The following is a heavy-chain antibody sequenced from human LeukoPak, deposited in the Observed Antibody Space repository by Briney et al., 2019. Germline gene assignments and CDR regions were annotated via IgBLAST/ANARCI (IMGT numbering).Heavy chain of an antibody. D-gene: IGHD3-22*01. CDR2: IYRSGST. CDR3: ARVPDYDSSGHFDY. CDR1: GFTVSSNY. Sequence: AGGSLRLSCAVSGFTVSSNYMSWVRQAPGKGLEWVSVIYRSGSTDYADSVKGRFTISRDNSKNTLYLQMNSLRAEDTAVYYYARVPDYDSSGHFDYWGQGTLVTVSS. V-gene: IGHV3-66*01. J-gene: IGHJ4*02.